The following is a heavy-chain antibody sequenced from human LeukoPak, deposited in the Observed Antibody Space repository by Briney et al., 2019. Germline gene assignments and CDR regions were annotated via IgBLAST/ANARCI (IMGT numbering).Heavy chain of an antibody. Sequence: SQTLSLTCTVSGGSISSGGYYWSWIRQPPGKGLEWIGEINHSGSTNYNPSLKSRVTISVDTSKNQFSLKLSSVTAADTAVYYCASLLPRVYDSSGYSNFDYWGQGTLVTVSS. V-gene: IGHV4-30-2*01. CDR1: GGSISSGGYY. J-gene: IGHJ4*02. D-gene: IGHD3-22*01. CDR2: INHSGST. CDR3: ASLLPRVYDSSGYSNFDY.